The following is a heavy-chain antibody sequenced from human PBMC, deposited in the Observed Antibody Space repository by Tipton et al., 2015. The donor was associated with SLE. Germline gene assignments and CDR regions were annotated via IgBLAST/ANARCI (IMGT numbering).Heavy chain of an antibody. CDR2: IYSDGTNT. J-gene: IGHJ2*01. CDR3: AKDYLVRGLGYFDV. D-gene: IGHD3-10*01. V-gene: IGHV3-23*03. CDR1: GFTFSNYA. Sequence: SLRLSCAASGFTFSNYAMSWVRQAPGKGLEWVSVIYSDGTNTYYADSVKGRFTISRDNSRNMLYLQMNSLRAEDTAVYYCAKDYLVRGLGYFDVWGRGTLVTVSS.